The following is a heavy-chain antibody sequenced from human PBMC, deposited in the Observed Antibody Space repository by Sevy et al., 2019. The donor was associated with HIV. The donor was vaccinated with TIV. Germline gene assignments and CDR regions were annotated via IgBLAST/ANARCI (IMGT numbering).Heavy chain of an antibody. V-gene: IGHV3-21*01. Sequence: LGGSLRLSCAASGFIFNDYNMNWVRQAPGKGLEWVSFIFSSSSWIYYADSVKGRFTISRDNTKNSLYLQMNSLRAEDTAVYYCTRDKTILEGRYGMDVWGQGTTVTVSS. J-gene: IGHJ6*02. CDR3: TRDKTILEGRYGMDV. CDR2: IFSSSSWI. CDR1: GFIFNDYN. D-gene: IGHD3-3*01.